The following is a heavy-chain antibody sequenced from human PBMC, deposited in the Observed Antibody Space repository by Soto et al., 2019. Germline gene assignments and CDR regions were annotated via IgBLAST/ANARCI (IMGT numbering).Heavy chain of an antibody. Sequence: SETLSLTCTVSGGSVSSGSYYWSWIRQPPGKGLEWIGYIYYSGSTNYNPSLKSRVTISVDTSKNQFSLKLSSVTAADTAVYYCARDPYYDFWSGYSNYYYYGMDVWGQGTTVTV. V-gene: IGHV4-61*01. CDR3: ARDPYYDFWSGYSNYYYYGMDV. CDR2: IYYSGST. CDR1: GGSVSSGSYY. J-gene: IGHJ6*02. D-gene: IGHD3-3*01.